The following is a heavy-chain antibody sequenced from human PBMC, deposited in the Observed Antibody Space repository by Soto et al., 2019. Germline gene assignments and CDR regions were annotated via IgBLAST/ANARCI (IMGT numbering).Heavy chain of an antibody. Sequence: QVQLQQGGAGLLKPSDTRSLTGAVYGGSFSGYYWSWIRKPPGKGLEWIGEINHSGSTNCNPSLKSRVTRSVDTSKNQFSLKLSSVTAADTAVYYCAIGVAAAPYWGQGTLVTVSS. D-gene: IGHD6-13*01. CDR2: INHSGST. J-gene: IGHJ4*02. CDR1: GGSFSGYY. CDR3: AIGVAAAPY. V-gene: IGHV4-34*01.